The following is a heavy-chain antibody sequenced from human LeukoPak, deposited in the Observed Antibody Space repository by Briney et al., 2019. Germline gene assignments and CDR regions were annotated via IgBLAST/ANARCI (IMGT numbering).Heavy chain of an antibody. CDR1: GYTFTNYW. CDR3: ARASMVRGVTAPDY. CDR2: MYPGDSDT. J-gene: IGHJ4*02. D-gene: IGHD3-10*01. Sequence: GESLKISCKGSGYTFTNYWIGWVRQMPGKGLEWMGIMYPGDSDTRYSPSFQGQVTISADRSISTAYLQWSSLKASDTAMYYCARASMVRGVTAPDYWGQGTLVTVSS. V-gene: IGHV5-51*01.